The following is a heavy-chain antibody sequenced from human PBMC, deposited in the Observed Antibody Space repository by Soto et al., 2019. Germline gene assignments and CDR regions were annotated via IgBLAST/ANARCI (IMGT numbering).Heavy chain of an antibody. CDR3: AKSSDVGED. CDR1: GFTFSSYG. J-gene: IGHJ4*02. CDR2: ISYDGSNK. D-gene: IGHD1-26*01. Sequence: QVQLVESGGGVVQPGRSLRLSCAASGFTFSSYGMHWVRQAPGKGLEWVAVISYDGSNKYYADSVKGRFTISRDNSKNTLYLQMNSLRAEDTAVYYCAKSSDVGEDWGQGTRVTVSS. V-gene: IGHV3-30*18.